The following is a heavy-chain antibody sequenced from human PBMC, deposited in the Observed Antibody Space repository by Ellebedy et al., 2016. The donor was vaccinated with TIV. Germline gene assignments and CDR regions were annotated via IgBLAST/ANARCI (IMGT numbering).Heavy chain of an antibody. CDR3: ARAPGDSSCYNY. V-gene: IGHV3-30-3*01. Sequence: GGSLRLXXAASGFTFSSYAMHWVRQAPGKGLEWVAVISYDGSNKYYADSVKGRFTIARDNSKSTLYLQMNSLRAEDTAVYYCARAPGDSSCYNYWGQGALVTVSS. CDR1: GFTFSSYA. CDR2: ISYDGSNK. J-gene: IGHJ4*02. D-gene: IGHD2-2*02.